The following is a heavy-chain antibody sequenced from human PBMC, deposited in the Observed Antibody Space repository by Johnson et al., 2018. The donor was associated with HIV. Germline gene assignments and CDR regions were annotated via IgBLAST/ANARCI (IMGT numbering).Heavy chain of an antibody. V-gene: IGHV3-30-3*01. D-gene: IGHD3/OR15-3a*01. J-gene: IGHJ3*02. CDR1: GFPFSSYA. CDR2: ISYDGSNK. CDR3: ARGTRGNAFDI. Sequence: QVLLVESGGGVVQPGRSLRLSCAASGFPFSSYAMHWVRQAPGKGLEWVAVISYDGSNKNYADSVKGRFTISRDNSKNTLYPQMINLRAEGTGMYYCARGTRGNAFDIWGRGKMVTVSS.